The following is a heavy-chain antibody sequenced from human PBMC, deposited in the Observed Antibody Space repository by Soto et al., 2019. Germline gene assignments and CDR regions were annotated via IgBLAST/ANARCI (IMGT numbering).Heavy chain of an antibody. CDR2: ISYSGGSR. V-gene: IGHV3-23*01. CDR3: AKATDTEYYDIDY. J-gene: IGHJ4*02. Sequence: EVKLLESGGGLVQPGGSLRLSCTASGFAFDRVAMNWVRQAPGKGLQWVSSISYSGGSRYYADSVKGRFTVSRDNSKKTLFLQINNLRAEDTAVYYCAKATDTEYYDIDYWGQGTLVTVAS. D-gene: IGHD3-9*01. CDR1: GFAFDRVA.